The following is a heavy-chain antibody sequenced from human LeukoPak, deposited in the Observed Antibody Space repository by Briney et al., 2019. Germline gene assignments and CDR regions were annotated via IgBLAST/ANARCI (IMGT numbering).Heavy chain of an antibody. CDR1: GFTFSSYE. Sequence: GGSLRLSCAASGFTFSSYEMNWVRQAPGKGLEGVSYISSSGSTIYYADSVKGRFTISRDNAKNSLYLQMNSLRAEDTAVYYCARDRVRYYYYYGMDVWGQGTTVTVSS. CDR2: ISSSGSTI. J-gene: IGHJ6*02. D-gene: IGHD1-1*01. V-gene: IGHV3-48*03. CDR3: ARDRVRYYYYYGMDV.